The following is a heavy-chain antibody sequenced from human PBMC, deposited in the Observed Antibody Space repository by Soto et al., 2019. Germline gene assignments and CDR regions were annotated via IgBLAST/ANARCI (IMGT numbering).Heavy chain of an antibody. J-gene: IGHJ4*02. CDR2: IYWDDDK. CDR1: GFSLSTSGVG. CDR3: AHIRRDFYDILTGYYDYFDY. V-gene: IGHV2-5*02. Sequence: ASGPTLVNPTQTLTLTCTFSGFSLSTSGVGVGWIRQPPGKALEWLALIYWDDDKRYSPSLKSRLTITKDTSKNQVVLTMTNMDPVDTATYYCAHIRRDFYDILTGYYDYFDYWGQGTLVTVSS. D-gene: IGHD3-9*01.